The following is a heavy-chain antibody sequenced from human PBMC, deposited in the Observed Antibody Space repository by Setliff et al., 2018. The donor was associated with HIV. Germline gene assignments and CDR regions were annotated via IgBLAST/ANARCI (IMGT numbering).Heavy chain of an antibody. CDR3: AKDGISGGAYPPYYFDY. V-gene: IGHV3-23*01. Sequence: GSLRLSCAASGFTFSTYAMAWVRQVPGKAPEWVSSISGSGGSTYYADSVKGRFTISRDNSKNTLYLQMNGLRVEDTAVYYCAKDGISGGAYPPYYFDYWGHGTLVTVSS. CDR1: GFTFSTYA. CDR2: ISGSGGST. J-gene: IGHJ4*01. D-gene: IGHD2-15*01.